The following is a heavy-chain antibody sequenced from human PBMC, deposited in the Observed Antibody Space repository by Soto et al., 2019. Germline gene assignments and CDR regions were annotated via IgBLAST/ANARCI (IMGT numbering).Heavy chain of an antibody. Sequence: ASVKVSCKASGYTFTSYGISWVRQAPGQGLEWMGWISAYNGNTNYAQKLQGRVAMTTDTSTSTAYMELRSLRSDDTAVYYCARDLYYESSGYYYFLTPSSFYYYYGMDVWGQGTTVTVSS. V-gene: IGHV1-18*04. J-gene: IGHJ6*02. CDR2: ISAYNGNT. CDR3: ARDLYYESSGYYYFLTPSSFYYYYGMDV. CDR1: GYTFTSYG. D-gene: IGHD3-22*01.